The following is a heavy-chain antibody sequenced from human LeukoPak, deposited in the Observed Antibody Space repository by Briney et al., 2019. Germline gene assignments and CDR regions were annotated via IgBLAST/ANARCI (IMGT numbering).Heavy chain of an antibody. V-gene: IGHV3-7*04. D-gene: IGHD6-13*01. CDR3: ARDYFTSAAAVNWFDP. CDR1: GFTFINYW. CDR2: IKQDGSEK. J-gene: IGHJ5*02. Sequence: GGSLRLSCAASGFTFINYWMSWVRQAPEKGLEWVANIKQDGSEKFYVDSVKGRFTISRDNAKNSLYLQMNSLRAEDTAVYYCARDYFTSAAAVNWFDPWGQGTLVTVSS.